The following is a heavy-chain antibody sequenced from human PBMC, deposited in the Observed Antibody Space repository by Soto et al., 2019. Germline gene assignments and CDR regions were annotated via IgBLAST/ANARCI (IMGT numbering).Heavy chain of an antibody. CDR1: GFTFSSYA. V-gene: IGHV3-30*14. J-gene: IGHJ4*02. CDR3: ARLDKFDGGWS. Sequence: QVQLVESGGGVVQPGRSLRLSCAASGFTFSSYAMHWVRRAPGKGLEWVAAVSHDGKSGFYADSVSGPFTVSRDNSSTLAYLQMDRLRPEDTALFYCARLDKFDGGWSWGQGTAVTVSS. D-gene: IGHD3-9*01. CDR2: VSHDGKSG.